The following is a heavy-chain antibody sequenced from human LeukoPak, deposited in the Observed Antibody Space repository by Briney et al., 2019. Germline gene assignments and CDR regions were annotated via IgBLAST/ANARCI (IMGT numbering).Heavy chain of an antibody. CDR2: INHSGST. CDR3: ARDVLLWFGESPYNWFDP. Sequence: PSETLSLTCAVYGGSFSGYYWSWIRQPPGKGLEWIGEINHSGSTNYNPSLKSRVTISVDTSKNQFSLKLSSVTAADTAVYYCARDVLLWFGESPYNWFDPWGQGTLVTVSS. CDR1: GGSFSGYY. D-gene: IGHD3-10*01. V-gene: IGHV4-34*01. J-gene: IGHJ5*02.